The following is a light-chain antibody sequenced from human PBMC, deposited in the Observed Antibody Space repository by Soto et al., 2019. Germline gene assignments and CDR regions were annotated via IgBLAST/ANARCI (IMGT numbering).Light chain of an antibody. J-gene: IGKJ1*01. CDR1: QSVSNY. CDR2: GAS. Sequence: EIVLTPSPGTLSLSPGERATLSCRASQSVSNYLAWYQHKPGQAPRLLIYGASSRATGIPDRFSGSGSETDFTLTISRLEPEDFAVYCCQQYGGSPQTFGQGTKV. CDR3: QQYGGSPQT. V-gene: IGKV3-20*01.